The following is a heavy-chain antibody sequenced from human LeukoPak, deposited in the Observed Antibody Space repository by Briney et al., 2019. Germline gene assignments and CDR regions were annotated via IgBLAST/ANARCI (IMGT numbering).Heavy chain of an antibody. CDR2: ISSSGSTI. V-gene: IGHV3-48*03. CDR1: GFTFSSYE. D-gene: IGHD4-17*01. CDR3: ALAPMTTVTSFDY. J-gene: IGHJ4*02. Sequence: GGSLRLXCAASGFTFSSYEMNWVRQAPGKGLEWVSYISSSGSTIYYADSVKGRFTISRDNAKNSLYLQMNSLRAEDTAVYYCALAPMTTVTSFDYWGQGTLVTVSS.